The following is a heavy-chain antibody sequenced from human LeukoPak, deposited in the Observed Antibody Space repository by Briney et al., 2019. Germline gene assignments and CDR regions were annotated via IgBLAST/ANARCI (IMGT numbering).Heavy chain of an antibody. CDR3: AIDREGYGDYGTYYYYYGMDV. CDR2: INRNGGRT. Sequence: GGSLRLSCAASGFTFDDYGMTWVRQAPGKGLEWVSGINRNGGRTGYADSVKGRFSIFRDNAKNSLYLQMNNLRAEDTALYHCAIDREGYGDYGTYYYYYGMDVWGQGTTVTVSS. CDR1: GFTFDDYG. D-gene: IGHD4-17*01. V-gene: IGHV3-20*01. J-gene: IGHJ6*02.